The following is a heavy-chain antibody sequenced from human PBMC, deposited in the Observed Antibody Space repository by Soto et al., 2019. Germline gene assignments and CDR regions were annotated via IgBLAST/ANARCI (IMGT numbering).Heavy chain of an antibody. CDR2: IYYSGST. D-gene: IGHD6-19*01. CDR3: ERGAVAGRNYYYMDV. J-gene: IGHJ6*03. V-gene: IGHV4-59*11. Sequence: TSEILSLTCTVSGGSISSHYWSWIRQPPGQGLEWIGYIYYSGSTNYNPSLKSRVTISVDTSKNQFSLKLSSVTAADTAVYYCERGAVAGRNYYYMDVWGKGTTVNVSS. CDR1: GGSISSHY.